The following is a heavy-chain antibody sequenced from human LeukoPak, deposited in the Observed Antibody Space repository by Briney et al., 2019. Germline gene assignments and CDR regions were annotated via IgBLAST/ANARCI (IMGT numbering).Heavy chain of an antibody. Sequence: ASVKVSCKASGGTFSSYAISWVRQAPGQGLEWMGRIIPIFGTANYAQKFQGRVTITTDESTSTAYMELSSLRSGDTAVYYCARGGETQYYYGSGRLDYWGQGTLVTVSS. V-gene: IGHV1-69*05. D-gene: IGHD3-10*01. J-gene: IGHJ4*02. CDR1: GGTFSSYA. CDR2: IIPIFGTA. CDR3: ARGGETQYYYGSGRLDY.